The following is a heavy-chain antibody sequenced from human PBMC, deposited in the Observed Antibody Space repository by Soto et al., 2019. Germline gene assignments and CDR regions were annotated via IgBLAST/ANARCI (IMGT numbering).Heavy chain of an antibody. J-gene: IGHJ3*02. Sequence: LSLTCTVSGRSISSYYWRWIRQPAGKGLEWIGRIYTSGSTNYSPSLKSRVTMSVDTSKNQFSLKLSSVTAADTAVYYCARVINRFFSDGYGGNSDAFEIWGQGTMVTVSS. V-gene: IGHV4-4*07. D-gene: IGHD3-10*02. CDR2: IYTSGST. CDR1: GRSISSYY. CDR3: ARVINRFFSDGYGGNSDAFEI.